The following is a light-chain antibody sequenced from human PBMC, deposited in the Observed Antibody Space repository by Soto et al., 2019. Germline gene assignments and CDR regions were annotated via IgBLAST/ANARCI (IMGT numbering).Light chain of an antibody. Sequence: EIVLTQSPCTLSLSPGERATLSCRASQSVSRSYLAWYQQKPGQAPRLLIYSASSRATGIPDRFSGSGSATDYTLTISRLEPEDFAVYYCQQYGSTPWTFGQGTKVEIK. CDR1: QSVSRSY. V-gene: IGKV3-20*01. J-gene: IGKJ1*01. CDR3: QQYGSTPWT. CDR2: SAS.